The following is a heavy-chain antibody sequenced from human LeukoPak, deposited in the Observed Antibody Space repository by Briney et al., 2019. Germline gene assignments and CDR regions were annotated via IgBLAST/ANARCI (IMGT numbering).Heavy chain of an antibody. V-gene: IGHV3-21*01. CDR2: ISSTSSYI. CDR1: GFTFSNYN. Sequence: GGSLRLSCAASGFTFSNYNMNWVRQAPGKGLEWVSSISSTSSYIYYADSLKGRFTISRDNAKNSLYLQMNSLRAEDTAVYYCARTSQWLVPTFHYYFDLWGRGTLVTVSS. D-gene: IGHD6-19*01. J-gene: IGHJ2*01. CDR3: ARTSQWLVPTFHYYFDL.